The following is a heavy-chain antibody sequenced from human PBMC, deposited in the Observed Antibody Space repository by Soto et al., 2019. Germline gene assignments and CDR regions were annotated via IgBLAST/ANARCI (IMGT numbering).Heavy chain of an antibody. CDR3: TRLSRVTFIVN. V-gene: IGHV1-46*01. Sequence: QVQLVQSVAEVKSPGTSVKVSCQTSGYTFADCSIHWVRQAPGQGLEYMGKVDPATGASDSTQKIQGRVSLTSDASTATVYMELNNLRSEDTAIYYCTRLSRVTFIVNWGQGTLVTVSS. D-gene: IGHD3-16*02. CDR2: VDPATGAS. J-gene: IGHJ1*01. CDR1: GYTFADCS.